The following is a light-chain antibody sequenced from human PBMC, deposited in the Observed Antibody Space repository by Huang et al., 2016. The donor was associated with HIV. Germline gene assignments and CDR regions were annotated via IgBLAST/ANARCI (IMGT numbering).Light chain of an antibody. CDR2: SAS. J-gene: IGKJ5*01. CDR3: QQSYGALSS. Sequence: IQMTQSPTSLSASVGDRVYITCRTSQSVGTYLNWYQQKPGKAPKLLISSASTLRSGVPSRFSGGCSGTVFTLTIRDLQLDDFASYYCQQSYGALSSFGPGTRL. CDR1: QSVGTY. V-gene: IGKV1-39*01.